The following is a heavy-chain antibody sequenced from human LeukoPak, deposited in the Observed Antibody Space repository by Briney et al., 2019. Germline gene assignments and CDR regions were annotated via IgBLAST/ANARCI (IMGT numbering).Heavy chain of an antibody. D-gene: IGHD3-10*01. V-gene: IGHV3-23*01. J-gene: IGHJ4*02. CDR3: ATGFGSGSYYGALEC. CDR2: VTGSGGST. CDR1: GFTFSSNA. Sequence: GGSLRLSCAASGFTFSSNAMSWIRQPPGKGLESVSTVTGSGGSTYYADSMKGRITISRTTPKNTLYLQMHSLSAEDTAVYYCATGFGSGSYYGALECWGQGTLVTASS.